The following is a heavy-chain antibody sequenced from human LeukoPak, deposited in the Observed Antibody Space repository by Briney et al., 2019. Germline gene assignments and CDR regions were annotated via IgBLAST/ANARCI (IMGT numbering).Heavy chain of an antibody. CDR1: GGSVSSGSYY. J-gene: IGHJ4*02. Sequence: SETLSLTCTVSGGSVSSGSYYWSWIRQPPGKGLEWIGYIYYSGSTNYNPSLKSRVTISVDTSKNQFSPKLSSVAAADTAVYYCAGDGDPAAAGTFDYWGQGTLVTVSS. V-gene: IGHV4-61*01. CDR2: IYYSGST. D-gene: IGHD6-13*01. CDR3: AGDGDPAAAGTFDY.